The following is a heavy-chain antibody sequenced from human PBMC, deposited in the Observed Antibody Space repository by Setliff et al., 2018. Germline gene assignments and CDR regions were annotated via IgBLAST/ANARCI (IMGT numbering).Heavy chain of an antibody. CDR3: TTTHYYGSGSPYYLDY. CDR1: GFIFANYA. Sequence: GGSLRLSCATSGFIFANYAMHWVRQSPGKGLEWVAAISGSGGATYYADSVKARFIISRDNTRSTVSLQLDRVKGEDTGVYYCTTTHYYGSGSPYYLDYWGQGTPVTVSS. V-gene: IGHV3-23*01. J-gene: IGHJ4*02. CDR2: ISGSGGAT. D-gene: IGHD3-10*01.